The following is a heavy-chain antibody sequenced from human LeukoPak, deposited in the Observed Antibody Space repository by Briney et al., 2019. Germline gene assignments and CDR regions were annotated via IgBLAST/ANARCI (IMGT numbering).Heavy chain of an antibody. CDR1: GFPFSGYS. V-gene: IGHV3-48*01. J-gene: IGHJ4*02. CDR3: ARATGDKSFDY. Sequence: GGSLRLSCVASGFPFSGYSMNWVRQAPGKGLEWVSYISSSSSTIYYADSVKGRFTISRDNAKNSLYLQMNSLRAEDTAVYYCARATGDKSFDYWGQGTLVTVSS. D-gene: IGHD7-27*01. CDR2: ISSSSSTI.